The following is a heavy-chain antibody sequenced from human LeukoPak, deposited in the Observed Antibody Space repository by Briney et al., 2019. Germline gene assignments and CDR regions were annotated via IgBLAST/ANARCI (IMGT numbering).Heavy chain of an antibody. D-gene: IGHD6-13*01. CDR1: GFTFSKYG. J-gene: IGHJ4*02. V-gene: IGHV3-30*02. Sequence: GGSLRLSCAASGFTFSKYGMHWVRQAPGKGLEWVAIIWLDGSNEYYADSVKGRFTISRDNSKNTLYLQMNSLRAEDTALYYCAKDIEQQLAYFDYWGQGTLVTVSS. CDR3: AKDIEQQLAYFDY. CDR2: IWLDGSNE.